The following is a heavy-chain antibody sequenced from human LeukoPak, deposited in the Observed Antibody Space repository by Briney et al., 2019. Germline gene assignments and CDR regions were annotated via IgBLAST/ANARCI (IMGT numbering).Heavy chain of an antibody. Sequence: PGGSLRLSCAASGFTFSSYSMNWVRQAPGKGLEWVSSISSSSSYIYYADSVKGRFTISRDNSKNTLYLQMNSLRAEDTAVYYCAKTAYYYDSSGYYYGFDYWGQGTLVTVSS. CDR3: AKTAYYYDSSGYYYGFDY. J-gene: IGHJ4*02. CDR2: ISSSSSYI. D-gene: IGHD3-22*01. CDR1: GFTFSSYS. V-gene: IGHV3-21*04.